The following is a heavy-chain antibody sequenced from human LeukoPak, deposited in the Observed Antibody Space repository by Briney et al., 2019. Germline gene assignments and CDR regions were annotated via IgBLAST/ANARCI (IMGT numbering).Heavy chain of an antibody. Sequence: PGGSLRLSCAASGFTFSSYSMNWVRQAPGKGLEWVSYISSSSSTIYYADSVKGRFTISRDNSKNTLYLQMNSLRAEDTAVYYCARTSTRTTYSSLDYWGQGTLVTVSS. V-gene: IGHV3-48*01. J-gene: IGHJ4*02. D-gene: IGHD6-13*01. CDR1: GFTFSSYS. CDR2: ISSSSSTI. CDR3: ARTSTRTTYSSLDY.